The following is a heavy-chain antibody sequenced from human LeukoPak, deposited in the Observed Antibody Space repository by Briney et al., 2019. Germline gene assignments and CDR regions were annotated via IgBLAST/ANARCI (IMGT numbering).Heavy chain of an antibody. J-gene: IGHJ4*02. V-gene: IGHV4-59*01. CDR3: ARGPNRYSSGWYYFDS. CDR1: RGSISSYY. CDR2: IYYSGST. Sequence: PSETLSLTCTVSRGSISSYYWSWIGQPPGKGLEWIGYIYYSGSTKYNPSLKSRVTISVDTSKSEVSLKLTSVTAADTAVYYCARGPNRYSSGWYYFDSWGQGTLVTVSS. D-gene: IGHD6-19*01.